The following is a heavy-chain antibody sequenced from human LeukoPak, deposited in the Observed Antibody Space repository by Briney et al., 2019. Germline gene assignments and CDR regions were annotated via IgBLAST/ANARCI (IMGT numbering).Heavy chain of an antibody. CDR1: GGSFSGYY. J-gene: IGHJ3*02. CDR2: INHGGST. CDR3: ARDGYKGAAFDI. D-gene: IGHD5-24*01. Sequence: SETLSLTCAVYGGSFSGYYWSWIRQPPGKGLEWIGEINHGGSTNYNPSIKSRVTISVDTSKNQFSLKLSSVTAADTAVYYCARDGYKGAAFDIWGQRTMVTVSS. V-gene: IGHV4-34*01.